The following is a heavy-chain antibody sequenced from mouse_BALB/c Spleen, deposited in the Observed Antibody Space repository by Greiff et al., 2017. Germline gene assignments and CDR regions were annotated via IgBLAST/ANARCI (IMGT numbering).Heavy chain of an antibody. J-gene: IGHJ4*01. CDR2: ISSGGSYT. Sequence: EVQRVESGGGLVKPGGSLKLSCAASGFTFSSYTMSWVRQTPEKRLEWVATISSGGSYTYYPDSVKGRFTISRDNAKNTLYMQMSSLKSEDTAMYYCTREGGVYYDYDNYAMDYWGQGTSVTVSS. V-gene: IGHV5-6-4*01. CDR3: TREGGVYYDYDNYAMDY. CDR1: GFTFSSYT. D-gene: IGHD2-4*01.